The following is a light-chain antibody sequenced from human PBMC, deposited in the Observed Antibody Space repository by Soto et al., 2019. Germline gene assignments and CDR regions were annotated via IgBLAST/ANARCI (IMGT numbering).Light chain of an antibody. Sequence: QSVLTQPASVSGSPGQSITISCTGTSSDVGGYDYVSWYQQHPGKAPKLMIYDVSNRPSGVSNRFSGSKSGSTASLTISGLQAEDEADYYCSSYTTTRTRVFGTGTKV. CDR1: SSDVGGYDY. CDR3: SSYTTTRTRV. CDR2: DVS. V-gene: IGLV2-14*03. J-gene: IGLJ1*01.